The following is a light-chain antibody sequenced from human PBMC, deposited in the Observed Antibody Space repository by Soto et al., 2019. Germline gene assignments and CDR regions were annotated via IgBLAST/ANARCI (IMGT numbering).Light chain of an antibody. CDR2: GAS. CDR3: QQYGNSPIT. CDR1: QSVRSRY. Sequence: EIVMTQSPATLSVSPGEIATLSCRASQSVRSRYLAWYQQKPGQAPRLLISGASSRATGIPDRFSGSGSGTDFTLTVSRLEPEDFALYYCQQYGNSPITFGQGTRLEIK. J-gene: IGKJ5*01. V-gene: IGKV3-20*01.